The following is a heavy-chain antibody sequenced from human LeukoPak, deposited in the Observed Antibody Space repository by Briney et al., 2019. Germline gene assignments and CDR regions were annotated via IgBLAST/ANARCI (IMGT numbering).Heavy chain of an antibody. CDR2: IYHTGST. V-gene: IGHV4-59*08. Sequence: PGGSLRLSCAASGFTFSSYSMNWVRQAPGKGLEWIGNIYHTGSTYYIPSLKSRVTISVDTSKNQFSLKLSSVTAADTAVYYCARVEEGYGSGRRENYYYYYMDVWGKGTTVTISS. J-gene: IGHJ6*03. D-gene: IGHD3-10*01. CDR1: GFTFSSYS. CDR3: ARVEEGYGSGRRENYYYYYMDV.